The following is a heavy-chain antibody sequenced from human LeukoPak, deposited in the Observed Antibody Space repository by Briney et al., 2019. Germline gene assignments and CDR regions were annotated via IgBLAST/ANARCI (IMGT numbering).Heavy chain of an antibody. CDR3: ARLFSRGWEYHFGLDV. CDR1: GGSISTDASY. J-gene: IGHJ6*02. D-gene: IGHD6-19*01. CDR2: IYYSGSS. Sequence: SETLSLTCTVSGGSISTDASYWAWIRQPPGKGLEWIGSIYYSGSSYYSSSLKSRVTLSVDTSKNQFSLKMSSVTAADTAVFYCARLFSRGWEYHFGLDVWGQGTTVTVS. V-gene: IGHV4-39*01.